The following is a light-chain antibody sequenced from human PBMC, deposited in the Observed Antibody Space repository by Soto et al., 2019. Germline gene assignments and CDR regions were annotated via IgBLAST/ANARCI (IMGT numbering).Light chain of an antibody. V-gene: IGLV1-44*01. CDR3: CSYAGFRVV. CDR2: NTY. Sequence: QSVLTQPPSASGTPGQRVTISCSGSSSNIGSHTVNWYQQLPGTAPRLLIYNTYYRPSGVPDRFSGSKSGTSASLAISGLQSEDEADYYCCSYAGFRVVFGGGTKLTVL. J-gene: IGLJ2*01. CDR1: SSNIGSHT.